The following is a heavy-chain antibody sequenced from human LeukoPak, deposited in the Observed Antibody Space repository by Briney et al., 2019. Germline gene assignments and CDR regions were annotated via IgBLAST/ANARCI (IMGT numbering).Heavy chain of an antibody. Sequence: ASVKVSCKASGYTFTKYFLYWVRQAPGQGLEWMGIINPSGGSTSYAQKFQGRVTMTRDTSTSTVYMELRSLRSEDTAVYYCARALPEKYCSSTSCVIDYWGQGTLVTVSS. D-gene: IGHD2-2*01. CDR2: INPSGGST. J-gene: IGHJ4*02. V-gene: IGHV1-46*01. CDR3: ARALPEKYCSSTSCVIDY. CDR1: GYTFTKYF.